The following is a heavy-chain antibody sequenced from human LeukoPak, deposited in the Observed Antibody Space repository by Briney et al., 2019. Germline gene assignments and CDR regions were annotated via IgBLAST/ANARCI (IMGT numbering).Heavy chain of an antibody. CDR1: GFTFSSYS. CDR3: ARDQGSDYGGNEPHYFDY. J-gene: IGHJ4*02. D-gene: IGHD4-23*01. V-gene: IGHV3-48*04. Sequence: PGGSLRLSCAASGFTFSSYSMNWVRQAPGKGLEWVSYISSSSSTIYYADSVKGRFTISRDNAKNLLYLQMNSLRAEDTAVYYCARDQGSDYGGNEPHYFDYWGQGTLVTVSS. CDR2: ISSSSSTI.